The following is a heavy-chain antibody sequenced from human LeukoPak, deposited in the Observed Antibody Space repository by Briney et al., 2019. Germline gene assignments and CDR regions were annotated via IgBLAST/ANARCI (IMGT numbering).Heavy chain of an antibody. Sequence: ASVKVSCKASGGTFSSYAISWVRQAPGQGLEWMGRIIPIFGIANYAQKFQGRVTITADKSTSPAYMELSSLRSEDTAVYYCARFGNYYFYRLDGLGQGTTVTVSS. J-gene: IGHJ6*02. CDR2: IIPIFGIA. CDR3: ARFGNYYFYRLDG. D-gene: IGHD3-10*01. V-gene: IGHV1-69*04. CDR1: GGTFSSYA.